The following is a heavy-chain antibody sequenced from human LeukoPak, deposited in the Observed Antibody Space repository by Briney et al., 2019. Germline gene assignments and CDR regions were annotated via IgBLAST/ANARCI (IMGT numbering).Heavy chain of an antibody. CDR2: INHSGST. Sequence: SETLSLTCAVYGGSFSGYYWSWIRQPPGKGLEWIGEINHSGSTNYNPSLKSRVTISVDTSKNQFSLKLSSVTAADTAVYYCSSGPDYYYMDVWGKGTTVTISS. CDR1: GGSFSGYY. CDR3: SSGPDYYYMDV. D-gene: IGHD3-10*01. V-gene: IGHV4-34*01. J-gene: IGHJ6*03.